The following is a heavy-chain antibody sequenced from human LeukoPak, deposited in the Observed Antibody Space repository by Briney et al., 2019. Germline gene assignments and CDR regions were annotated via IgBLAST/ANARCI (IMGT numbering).Heavy chain of an antibody. CDR3: ASLQAAAGNWFDP. J-gene: IGHJ5*02. CDR1: GYTFTSYD. V-gene: IGHV1-8*01. D-gene: IGHD6-13*01. Sequence: ASVKVSCKASGYTFTSYDINWVRQATGQGLEWMGWMNPNSGNTGYAQKFQGRVTMTRNTSISTAYMELSSLRSEDTAVYYCASLQAAAGNWFDPWGQGTLVTVSS. CDR2: MNPNSGNT.